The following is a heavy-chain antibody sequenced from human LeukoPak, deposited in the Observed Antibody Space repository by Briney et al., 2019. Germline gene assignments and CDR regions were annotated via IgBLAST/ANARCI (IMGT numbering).Heavy chain of an antibody. CDR2: IYPGDSDT. CDR1: GYSFTSYW. J-gene: IGHJ4*02. V-gene: IGHV5-51*01. Sequence: GESLKISCKGSGYSFTSYWIGWVRQMPGKGLEWMGIIYPGDSDTRYSPSFQGQVTISADKSISTAYLQWSSLKASDTAMYYCARGDLVRSGWYASLVGPFDYWGQGTLVTVSS. D-gene: IGHD6-19*01. CDR3: ARGDLVRSGWYASLVGPFDY.